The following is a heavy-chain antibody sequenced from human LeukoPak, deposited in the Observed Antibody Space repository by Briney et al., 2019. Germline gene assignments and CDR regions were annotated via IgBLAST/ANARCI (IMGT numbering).Heavy chain of an antibody. CDR3: ARDRASSGYYYQPFDY. V-gene: IGHV1-18*04. J-gene: IGHJ4*02. D-gene: IGHD3-22*01. Sequence: ASVKVSCKASGYTFTGYYMHWVRQAPGQGLEWMGWISAYNGNTKYAQKFQGRVTMTTDTSTSTAYMELRSLRSDDTAVYYCARDRASSGYYYQPFDYWGQGTLVTVSS. CDR2: ISAYNGNT. CDR1: GYTFTGYY.